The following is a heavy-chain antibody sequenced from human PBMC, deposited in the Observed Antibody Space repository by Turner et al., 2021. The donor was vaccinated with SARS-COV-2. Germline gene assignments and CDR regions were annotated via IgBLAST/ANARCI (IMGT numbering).Heavy chain of an antibody. CDR3: AKQQGLYSNPMYYFDY. D-gene: IGHD4-4*01. J-gene: IGHJ4*02. CDR1: GFTFSSYG. CDR2: TSYDGSNK. V-gene: IGHV3-30*18. Sequence: VQLVESGGGLVQPGRSLRLSCAASGFTFSSYGVHWVRQAPGKGLEWVAVTSYDGSNKYYADSVKGRFTISRDNSKNTLYLQMNSLRAEDTAVYYCAKQQGLYSNPMYYFDYWGQGTLVTVSS.